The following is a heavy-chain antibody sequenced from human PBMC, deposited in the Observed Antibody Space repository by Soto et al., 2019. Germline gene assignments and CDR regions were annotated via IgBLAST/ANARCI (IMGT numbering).Heavy chain of an antibody. CDR1: GFTFSSYG. CDR2: ISYDGSNK. CDR3: AKDLTGYYTLYVLAY. Sequence: GGSLRLSCAASGFTFSSYGMHWVRQAPGKGLEWVAVISYDGSNKYYADSVKGRFTISRDNSKNTLYLQMNSLRAEDTAVYYCAKDLTGYYTLYVLAYWGQGTLVTVSS. D-gene: IGHD3-9*01. V-gene: IGHV3-30*18. J-gene: IGHJ4*02.